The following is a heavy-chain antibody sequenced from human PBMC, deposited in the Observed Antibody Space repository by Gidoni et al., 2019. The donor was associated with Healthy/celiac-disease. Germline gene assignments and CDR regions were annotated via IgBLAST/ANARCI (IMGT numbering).Heavy chain of an antibody. D-gene: IGHD2-15*01. J-gene: IGHJ4*02. V-gene: IGHV4-30-2*01. CDR1: GDSISRGGYS. Sequence: QLQLQASGSGLVKPSQTLSLTCAVSGDSISRGGYSWSWIRQPPGKGLEWIGYIYHNVSIYYNPSLKSRVTISVDRSKNQFSLKLSSVTAADTAVYYCARDGGFFDYWGQGTLVTVSS. CDR2: IYHNVSI. CDR3: ARDGGFFDY.